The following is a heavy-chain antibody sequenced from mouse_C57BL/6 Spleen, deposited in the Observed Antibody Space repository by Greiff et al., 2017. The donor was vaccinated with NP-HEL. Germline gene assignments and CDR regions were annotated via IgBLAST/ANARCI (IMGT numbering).Heavy chain of an antibody. Sequence: VQLQESGAELVRPGSSVKLSCKASGYTFTSYWMHWVKQRPIQGLEWIGNIDPSDSETHYNQKFKDKATLTVDKSSSTAYMQLSSLTSEDSAVYYCARVDYYGSSNYYAMDYWGQGTSVTVSS. J-gene: IGHJ4*01. D-gene: IGHD1-1*01. V-gene: IGHV1-52*01. CDR3: ARVDYYGSSNYYAMDY. CDR2: IDPSDSET. CDR1: GYTFTSYW.